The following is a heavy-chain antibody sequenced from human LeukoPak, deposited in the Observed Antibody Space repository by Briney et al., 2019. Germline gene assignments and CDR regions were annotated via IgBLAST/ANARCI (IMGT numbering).Heavy chain of an antibody. J-gene: IGHJ5*02. D-gene: IGHD6-13*01. CDR2: IGGSGSST. CDR1: GFTFSSYG. V-gene: IGHV3-23*01. Sequence: AGGSLRLSCAASGFTFSSYGMSWVRQAPGKGLEWVSAIGGSGSSTYYADSVKGRFTISRDNSKNTLYLQIDSLRAEDTAVYYCAKGGPGIAAAGTTMSWFDPWGQGTLVTVSS. CDR3: AKGGPGIAAAGTTMSWFDP.